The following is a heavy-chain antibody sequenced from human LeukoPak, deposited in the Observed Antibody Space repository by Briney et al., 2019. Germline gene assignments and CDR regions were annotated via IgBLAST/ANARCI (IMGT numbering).Heavy chain of an antibody. CDR2: ISGTSNYI. D-gene: IGHD5-18*01. CDR3: ARRATTQRGHSYGLDY. CDR1: GFTFNSYF. Sequence: AGGSLRLSCAASGFTFNSYFLNWVRQAPGKGLEWVSSISGTSNYIYYADSVKGRFTVSRDNAKNSLYLQMNSLSAEDTAVYYCARRATTQRGHSYGLDYWGQGTLVTVSS. J-gene: IGHJ4*02. V-gene: IGHV3-21*01.